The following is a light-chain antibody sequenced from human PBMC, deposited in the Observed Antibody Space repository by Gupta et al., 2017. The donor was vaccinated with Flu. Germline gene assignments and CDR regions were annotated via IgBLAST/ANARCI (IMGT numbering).Light chain of an antibody. Sequence: QSLLTQPPSSSGTPGQRVTISCSGSNSNIGRNTLSWYQQLPAAAPKRIIHNENQRPSGVTVRVSCYTAGNYASPPTSVLQSEDEGDVYCDNSDASLNSRVFGGGTRLTGL. CDR1: NSNIGRNT. J-gene: IGLJ3*02. CDR3: DNSDASLNSRV. V-gene: IGLV1-44*01. CDR2: NEN.